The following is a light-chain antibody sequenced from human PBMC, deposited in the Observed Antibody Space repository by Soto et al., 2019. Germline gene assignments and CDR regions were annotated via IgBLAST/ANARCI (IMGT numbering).Light chain of an antibody. V-gene: IGKV3-20*01. CDR1: QSVSSSY. Sequence: EIVMRQSPATLSVSPGERGTLSCRASQSVSSSYLAWYQQTPGQAPRLLVYDTSYRATGVPDRFSGSGSGTDFTLTISRLEPEDSAVYYCQQYDSSPWTFGQGTKVDI. CDR3: QQYDSSPWT. CDR2: DTS. J-gene: IGKJ1*01.